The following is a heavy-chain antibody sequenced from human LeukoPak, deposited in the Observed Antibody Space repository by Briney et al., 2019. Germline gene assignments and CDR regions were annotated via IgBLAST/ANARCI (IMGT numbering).Heavy chain of an antibody. J-gene: IGHJ4*02. Sequence: GGSLRLSCAASGFTVSSNYMTWVRQAPGKGLEWVSVIYSGGSTYYPDSVKGRFTISRDNSKNTLYLQMNSLRAEDTAIYYCARDDVASAFDYWGQGTLVTVSS. CDR2: IYSGGST. V-gene: IGHV3-66*02. CDR3: ARDDVASAFDY. CDR1: GFTVSSNY. D-gene: IGHD3-16*01.